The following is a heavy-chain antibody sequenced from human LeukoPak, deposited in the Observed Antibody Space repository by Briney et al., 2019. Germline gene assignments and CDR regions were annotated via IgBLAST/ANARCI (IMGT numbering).Heavy chain of an antibody. CDR2: IYYSGST. D-gene: IGHD2-15*01. CDR3: AKAPLGRCTGVICYYFDY. V-gene: IGHV4-59*01. CDR1: GGSINTYY. J-gene: IGHJ4*02. Sequence: SGTLCLTCTVSGGSINTYYWSWIRQPPGKGLEWIGYIYYSGSTNYNPSLKSRVTLSMDTSKNQFSLRLSSVTAADAAVYYCAKAPLGRCTGVICYYFDYWGQGTLVTVSS.